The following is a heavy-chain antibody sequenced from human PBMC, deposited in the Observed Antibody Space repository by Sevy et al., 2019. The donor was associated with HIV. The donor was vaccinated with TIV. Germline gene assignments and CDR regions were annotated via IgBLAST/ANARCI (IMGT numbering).Heavy chain of an antibody. J-gene: IGHJ4*02. CDR2: MNTDGSST. V-gene: IGHV3-74*01. Sequence: QLGGPLRLSCEASGFDFSSHWMQWVRQAPGKGLVWVSRMNTDGSSTNYADSVKGRFTISRDNDKNTLYLEMNNLRDEDTALYYCATPRFDFWGPGTLVTVSS. CDR3: ATPRFDF. CDR1: GFDFSSHW.